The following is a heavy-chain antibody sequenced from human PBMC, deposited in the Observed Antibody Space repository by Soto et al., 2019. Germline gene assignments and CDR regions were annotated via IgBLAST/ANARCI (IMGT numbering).Heavy chain of an antibody. D-gene: IGHD3-10*01. CDR1: GLSVGNNY. J-gene: IGHJ4*02. CDR2: IYSGSTT. V-gene: IGHV3-66*01. CDR3: ARGYWVQGYGAGTYFDY. Sequence: EVQLVESGGGVVQPGGSLRLSCAASGLSVGNNYMSWVRQAPGKGLEWVSVIYSGSTTHYAESVKGRFSISRDSSRNTVYLQMNSLRVEDTAVYHCARGYWVQGYGAGTYFDYWGQGPLVTVSS.